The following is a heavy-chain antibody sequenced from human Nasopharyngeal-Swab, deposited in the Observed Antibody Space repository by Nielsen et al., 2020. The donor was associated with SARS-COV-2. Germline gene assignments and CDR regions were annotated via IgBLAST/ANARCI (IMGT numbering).Heavy chain of an antibody. J-gene: IGHJ3*02. D-gene: IGHD3-10*01. CDR2: INPNSGGT. Sequence: ASVKVSCKASGSTFTGHYIHWVRQAPGQGLEWMGWINPNSGGTNYAQKFQGRVSMTRDTSISTAYMELSRLRSDDTAVYYCALGLELLWPTKDAFDIWGQGTMVSISS. V-gene: IGHV1-2*02. CDR3: ALGLELLWPTKDAFDI. CDR1: GSTFTGHY.